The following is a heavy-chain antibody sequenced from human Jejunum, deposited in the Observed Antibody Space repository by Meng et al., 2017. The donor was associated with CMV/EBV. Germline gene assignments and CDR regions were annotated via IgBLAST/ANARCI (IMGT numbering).Heavy chain of an antibody. Sequence: TASGYTFPSYAISWLRQAPGQGLEWMGWISGYDGNTNYAQNLQGRVTMTKDTSTRTAYMKLRSLRSDDTAVYYCARNCTSNRCYKDWGQGTLVTVSS. CDR2: ISGYDGNT. J-gene: IGHJ4*02. CDR1: GYTFPSYA. V-gene: IGHV1-18*01. D-gene: IGHD2-2*02. CDR3: ARNCTSNRCYKD.